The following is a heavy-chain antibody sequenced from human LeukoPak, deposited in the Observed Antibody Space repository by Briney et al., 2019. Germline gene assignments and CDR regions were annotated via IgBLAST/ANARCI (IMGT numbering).Heavy chain of an antibody. CDR2: IYYSGST. D-gene: IGHD1-26*01. CDR3: ARASGIVGAPPEFDY. CDR1: GGSISSYY. J-gene: IGHJ4*02. V-gene: IGHV4-59*01. Sequence: SETLSLPCSVSGGSISSYYWSWIRQPPGKGLEWIGYIYYSGSTNYNPSLKSRVTISVDTSKNQFSLKLSSVAAADTAVYYCARASGIVGAPPEFDYWGQGTLVTVAS.